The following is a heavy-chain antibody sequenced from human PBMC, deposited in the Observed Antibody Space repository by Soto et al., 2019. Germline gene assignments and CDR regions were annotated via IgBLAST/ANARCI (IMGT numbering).Heavy chain of an antibody. CDR1: GYTFTSYG. CDR2: ISAYNGNT. CDR3: ARRDRSGYDSLYYYYGMDV. V-gene: IGHV1-18*01. J-gene: IGHJ6*02. D-gene: IGHD5-12*01. Sequence: QVQLVQSGAEVKKPGASVKVSCKASGYTFTSYGISWVRQAPGQGLEWMGWISAYNGNTNYAQKLQGRVTMTTDTSTSTAYMELRSLSSDDTAVYYCARRDRSGYDSLYYYYGMDVWGQGTTVTVSS.